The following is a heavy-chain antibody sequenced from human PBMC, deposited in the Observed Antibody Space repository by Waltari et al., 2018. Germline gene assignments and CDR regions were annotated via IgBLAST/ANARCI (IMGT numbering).Heavy chain of an antibody. D-gene: IGHD1-26*01. J-gene: IGHJ4*02. CDR1: GGTFSSYA. Sequence: QVQLVQSGAEVKKPGSSVKVSCKASGGTFSSYAISWVRQAPGQGLESMGGIIPIFGTANHAQKFQGRVTITADESTSTAYMELSSLRSEDTAVYYCASGGRVGATKLHRFDYWGQGTLVTVSS. V-gene: IGHV1-69*12. CDR2: IIPIFGTA. CDR3: ASGGRVGATKLHRFDY.